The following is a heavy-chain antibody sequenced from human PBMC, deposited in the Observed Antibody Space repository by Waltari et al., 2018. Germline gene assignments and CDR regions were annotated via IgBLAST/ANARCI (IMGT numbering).Heavy chain of an antibody. D-gene: IGHD3-16*01. CDR1: GGTLSSYA. CDR2: IIPIFGTA. J-gene: IGHJ4*02. Sequence: QVQLVQSGAGVQKPGSSVKVSCKASGGTLSSYAISWVSQAPGQGLEWMGGIIPIFGTANYAQKFQGRVTITTDESTSTAYMELSSLRSEDTAVYYWARDPTGGMGYFDYWGQGTLVTVSS. CDR3: ARDPTGGMGYFDY. V-gene: IGHV1-69*05.